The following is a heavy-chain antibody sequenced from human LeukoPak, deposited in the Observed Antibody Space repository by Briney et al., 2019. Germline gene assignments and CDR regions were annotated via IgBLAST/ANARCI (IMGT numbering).Heavy chain of an antibody. D-gene: IGHD4-17*01. CDR2: IRWSGGTV. CDR1: GSTFPHYG. J-gene: IGHJ2*01. Sequence: PGGSLRLSCVASGSTFPHYGMSWVRQAPGKGLEWVSGIRWSGGTVGYADSVKGRLTISRDDAKNSVYLQMNNLGVDDTAFYYCTRGDGDDVGFFDLWGRGTLVTVSS. CDR3: TRGDGDDVGFFDL. V-gene: IGHV3-20*04.